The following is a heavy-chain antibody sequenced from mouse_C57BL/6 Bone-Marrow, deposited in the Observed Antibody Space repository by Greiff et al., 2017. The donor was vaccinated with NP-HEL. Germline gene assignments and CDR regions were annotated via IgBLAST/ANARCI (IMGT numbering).Heavy chain of an antibody. CDR1: GYTFTDYY. Sequence: QVQLKESGPELVKPGASVKISCKASGYTFTDYYINWVKQRPGQGLEWIGWIFPGSGSTYYNEKFKGKATLTVDKSSSTAYMLLSSLTSEDSAVYFCARYGNYVGYYAMDYWGQGTSVTVSS. J-gene: IGHJ4*01. CDR2: IFPGSGST. D-gene: IGHD2-1*01. CDR3: ARYGNYVGYYAMDY. V-gene: IGHV1-75*01.